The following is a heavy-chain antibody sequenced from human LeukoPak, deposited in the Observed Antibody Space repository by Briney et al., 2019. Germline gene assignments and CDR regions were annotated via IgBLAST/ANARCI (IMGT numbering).Heavy chain of an antibody. CDR2: IWPDGTEK. Sequence: AESLTLSCAASGLTFRNYGMHWIRQGPARRLEWLAVIWPDGTEKYYADSVMGRFTISRDSSESTLFLQMNSLRTEDTAVYYCARVNGPNSGYYYTLDLWGQGTPVTVSS. V-gene: IGHV3-33*01. J-gene: IGHJ5*02. D-gene: IGHD3-22*01. CDR1: GLTFRNYG. CDR3: ARVNGPNSGYYYTLDL.